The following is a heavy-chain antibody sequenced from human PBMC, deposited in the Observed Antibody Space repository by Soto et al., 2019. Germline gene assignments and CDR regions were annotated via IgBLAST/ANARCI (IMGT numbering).Heavy chain of an antibody. J-gene: IGHJ4*02. CDR3: AGDRGDRRGYRFDF. Sequence: GGALRLSCTVSGFTVNSNSMNWVRQAPGKGLEWVSVLYSDDNTYYADSVKGRFTIFRDISKNTVYLHMNRLRVEDTAVYFCAGDRGDRRGYRFDFWGQGNLVTVSS. CDR1: GFTVNSNS. CDR2: LYSDDNT. V-gene: IGHV3-66*01. D-gene: IGHD3-22*01.